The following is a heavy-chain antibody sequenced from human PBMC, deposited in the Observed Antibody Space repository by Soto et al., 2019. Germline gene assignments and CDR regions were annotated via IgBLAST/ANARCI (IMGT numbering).Heavy chain of an antibody. Sequence: QVQLVESGGGVVQPGRSLRLSCVASGFTFITYAMQWVRQAPGKGLEWVAVMSSDGRNTYYADSVKGRFTISRDNSKNXXXXXXXXXXXXXXXXXXXXXXXXXXXXGERFDYWGQGTLVTVSS. CDR1: GFTFITYA. CDR2: MSSDGRNT. V-gene: IGHV3-30*04. J-gene: IGHJ4*02. D-gene: IGHD3-10*01. CDR3: XXXXXXXXXGERFDY.